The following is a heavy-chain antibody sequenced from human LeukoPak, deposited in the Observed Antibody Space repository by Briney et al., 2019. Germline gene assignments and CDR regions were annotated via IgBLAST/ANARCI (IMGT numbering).Heavy chain of an antibody. Sequence: AASVKVSCKASGYTFTGYYMHWGRQAPGQGLEWMGWISPNSGGTNYAQKFQGRVTMTRDTSISTAYMELSRLRSDDTAVYYCAVVGRTRIAVAGTGLSDWGQGTLVTVSS. V-gene: IGHV1-2*02. CDR3: AVVGRTRIAVAGTGLSD. J-gene: IGHJ4*02. D-gene: IGHD6-19*01. CDR1: GYTFTGYY. CDR2: ISPNSGGT.